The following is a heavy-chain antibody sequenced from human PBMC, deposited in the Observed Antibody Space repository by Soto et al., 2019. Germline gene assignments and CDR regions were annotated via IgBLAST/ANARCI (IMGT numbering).Heavy chain of an antibody. J-gene: IGHJ6*02. Sequence: SVKVSCKASGGTFSRYAINWVRQAPGQGLEWMGGIVPIIATSNYAQKFQGRVTITADESTSTAYMELSSLRSEDTAVYYCAKRGYSSGWYPPYYYYGMDVWGQGTTVTVYS. CDR3: AKRGYSSGWYPPYYYYGMDV. V-gene: IGHV1-69*13. CDR1: GGTFSRYA. CDR2: IVPIIATS. D-gene: IGHD6-19*01.